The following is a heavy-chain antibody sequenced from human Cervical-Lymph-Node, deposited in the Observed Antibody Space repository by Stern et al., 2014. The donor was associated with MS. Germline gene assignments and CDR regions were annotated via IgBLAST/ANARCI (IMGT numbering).Heavy chain of an antibody. D-gene: IGHD5/OR15-5a*01. J-gene: IGHJ4*02. V-gene: IGHV5-51*01. CDR2: IYPDDSET. CDR3: ASGSFYENFDY. CDR1: GYSFTNHW. Sequence: EEQLEESGAEVKKPGESLKISCQGSGYSFTNHWIGWVRQMPGKGLEWMGIIYPDDSETRYSPSFQGQVTLSADKSISTAYLQWSSLKASDTGMYYCASGSFYENFDYWGQGTLVTVSS.